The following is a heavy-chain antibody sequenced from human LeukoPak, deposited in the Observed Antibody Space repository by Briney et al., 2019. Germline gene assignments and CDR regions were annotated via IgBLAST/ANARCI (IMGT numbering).Heavy chain of an antibody. CDR1: GFTFSSHG. J-gene: IGHJ4*02. CDR3: AKDWESGSYQLPDY. D-gene: IGHD1-26*01. Sequence: GALRLSCAASGFTFSSHGMNWVRQAPGKGLEWVSGISPSGGITYYTDSVKGRFTISRDNSKNTLYLQMNSLRAEDTAVYYCAKDWESGSYQLPDYWGQGTLVTVSS. CDR2: ISPSGGIT. V-gene: IGHV3-23*01.